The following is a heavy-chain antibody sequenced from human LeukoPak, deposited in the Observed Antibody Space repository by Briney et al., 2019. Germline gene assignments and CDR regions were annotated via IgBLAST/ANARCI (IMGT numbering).Heavy chain of an antibody. CDR3: ARGRGEGRGIAMVRGVRAPSYNWFDP. CDR1: GGSISSYY. Sequence: SETLSLTCTVSGGSISSYYWSWIRQPPGKGLEWIGEITHSGITNYNPSLKSRVTISVDTSKNQFSLKLSSVTAADTAVYYCARGRGEGRGIAMVRGVRAPSYNWFDPWGHGTQVTVSS. J-gene: IGHJ5*02. D-gene: IGHD3-10*01. V-gene: IGHV4-34*01. CDR2: ITHSGIT.